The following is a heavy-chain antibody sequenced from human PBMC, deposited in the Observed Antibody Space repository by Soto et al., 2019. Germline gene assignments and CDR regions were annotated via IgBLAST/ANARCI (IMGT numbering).Heavy chain of an antibody. Sequence: LQTLSLTCGVEGGSCSGYIWTWILQTPGKGLQWIGQINHSGSANYNPSLKSRVTISVHTSKSQFSLELSSVTAADTAVYYCARGLISGSHYSGGWYYFDSWGQGTQVTAS. D-gene: IGHD1-26*01. CDR1: GGSCSGYI. V-gene: IGHV4-34*01. CDR3: ARGLISGSHYSGGWYYFDS. J-gene: IGHJ4*02. CDR2: INHSGSA.